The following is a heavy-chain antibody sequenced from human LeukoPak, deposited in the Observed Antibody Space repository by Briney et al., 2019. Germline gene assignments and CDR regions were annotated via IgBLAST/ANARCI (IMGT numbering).Heavy chain of an antibody. CDR2: INHGGTT. CDR1: GGSFSNYY. D-gene: IGHD3-10*01. V-gene: IGHV4-34*01. CDR3: ALYEALKLWFGPLGY. Sequence: SETLSLTCAVYGGSFSNYYWSWIRQPPGKGLEWIGEINHGGTTKYNPSLKSRVTISVDTSKKQFSLKLSSVTAADTAVYFCALYEALKLWFGPLGYWGQGTLVTVSS. J-gene: IGHJ4*02.